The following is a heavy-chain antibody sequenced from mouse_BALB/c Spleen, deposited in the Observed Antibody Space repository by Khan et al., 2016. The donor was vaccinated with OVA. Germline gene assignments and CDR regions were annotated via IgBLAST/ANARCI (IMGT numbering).Heavy chain of an antibody. Sequence: QVQLQQSGPELVKPGASVKISCKASGFTFADYYLNWVKQKPGQGLEWIGWIYPGSGNTKYNEKFMGKATLTVDTSSSIAFLLLSSQASEDTGVELCARGGYYDKCVLDYWGQGTTLTVSS. CDR3: ARGGYYDKCVLDY. V-gene: IGHV1-84*02. J-gene: IGHJ2*01. CDR1: GFTFADYY. D-gene: IGHD1-1*01. CDR2: IYPGSGNT.